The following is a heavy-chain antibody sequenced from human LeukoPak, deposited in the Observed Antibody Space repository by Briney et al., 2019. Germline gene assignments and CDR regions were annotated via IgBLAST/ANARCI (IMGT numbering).Heavy chain of an antibody. Sequence: SETLSLTCTVSGGSISSDYWSWTRQPPGKGLEWIGYFYYSGSTNYNPSLKSRVSISGDTSKNQFSLRLSSVTTVDTAVYYCARATYPYYYMDVWGKGTTVTVSS. CDR3: ARATYPYYYMDV. CDR1: GGSISSDY. J-gene: IGHJ6*03. V-gene: IGHV4-59*01. CDR2: FYYSGST.